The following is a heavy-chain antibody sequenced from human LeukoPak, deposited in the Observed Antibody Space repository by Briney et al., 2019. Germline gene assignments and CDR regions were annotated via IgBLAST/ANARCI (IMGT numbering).Heavy chain of an antibody. CDR1: GFTFSSYS. J-gene: IGHJ4*02. D-gene: IGHD1-7*01. CDR3: ARHIQHGTSWGIDY. CDR2: INGISTYI. Sequence: GGSLRLSCAASGFTFSSYSVCWVRQAPGKGLEWVSSINGISTYIYYADSLKGRFTISRDNAKNSLYLQMNSLRAEDTAVYYCARHIQHGTSWGIDYWGQGALVTVSS. V-gene: IGHV3-21*01.